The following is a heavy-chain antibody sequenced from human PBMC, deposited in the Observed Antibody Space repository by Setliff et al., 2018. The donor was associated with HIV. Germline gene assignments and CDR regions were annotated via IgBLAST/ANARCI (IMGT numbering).Heavy chain of an antibody. J-gene: IGHJ4*02. V-gene: IGHV4-4*07. Sequence: PSETLSLTCSVSGDSISNYFWTWIRQPAGKGLEWIGRINTRGNTNYNYPFKTRATISRDTSKNQFSLRLSSVTATDTAMYYCARHPREETQRNYKFDSWGQGTLVTVSS. CDR3: ARHPREETQRNYKFDS. CDR2: INTRGNT. CDR1: GDSISNYF. D-gene: IGHD1-7*01.